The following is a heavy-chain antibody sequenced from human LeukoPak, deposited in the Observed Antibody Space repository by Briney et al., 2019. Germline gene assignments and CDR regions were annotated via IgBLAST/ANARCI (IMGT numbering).Heavy chain of an antibody. D-gene: IGHD3-3*01. Sequence: GGSLRLSYAASGFTFSSYSMNWVRQAPGKGLEWVSSISSSSSYIYYADSVKGRFTISRDNAKNSLYLQMNSLRAEDTAVYYCARGVTIFGVVIPRWFDPWGQGTLVTVSS. V-gene: IGHV3-21*01. J-gene: IGHJ5*02. CDR3: ARGVTIFGVVIPRWFDP. CDR2: ISSSSSYI. CDR1: GFTFSSYS.